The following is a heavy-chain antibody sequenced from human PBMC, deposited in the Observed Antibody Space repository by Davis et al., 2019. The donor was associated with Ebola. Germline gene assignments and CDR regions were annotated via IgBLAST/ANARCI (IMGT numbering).Heavy chain of an antibody. D-gene: IGHD3-10*01. V-gene: IGHV3-21*04. Sequence: GESLKISCAASGFTFSSYSMNWVRQAPGKGLEWVSSIYSVSIYIYYADSVKGRFTISRDNSKNTLYLQMNSLRAEDTAVYYCARDPIWFGAHDAFDIWGQGTMVTVSS. CDR2: IYSVSIYI. CDR3: ARDPIWFGAHDAFDI. J-gene: IGHJ3*02. CDR1: GFTFSSYS.